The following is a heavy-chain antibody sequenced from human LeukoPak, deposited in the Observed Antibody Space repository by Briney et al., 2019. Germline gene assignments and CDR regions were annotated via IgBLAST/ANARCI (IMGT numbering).Heavy chain of an antibody. Sequence: SETLSLTCAVYGGSFSGYYWSWIRQPPGKGLEWIGEINHSGSTNYNPSLKSRVTISVDTSKNQFSLKLSSVTAADTAVYYCARGSPVVFGYWGQGTLVTVSS. CDR2: INHSGST. J-gene: IGHJ4*02. CDR3: ARGSPVVFGY. CDR1: GGSFSGYY. V-gene: IGHV4-34*01.